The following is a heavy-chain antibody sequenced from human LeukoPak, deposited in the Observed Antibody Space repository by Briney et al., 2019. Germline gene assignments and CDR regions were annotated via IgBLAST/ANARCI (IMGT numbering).Heavy chain of an antibody. CDR3: ARTVTRITIFGAPNNWFDP. CDR1: GYTFTSYY. CDR2: INPSGGST. J-gene: IGHJ5*02. Sequence: GASVKVSCEASGYTFTSYYMHWVRQAPGQGLEWMGIINPSGGSTSYAQKFQGRVTMTRDTSTSTVYMELSSLRSEDTAVYYCARTVTRITIFGAPNNWFDPWGQGTLVTVSS. V-gene: IGHV1-46*01. D-gene: IGHD3-3*01.